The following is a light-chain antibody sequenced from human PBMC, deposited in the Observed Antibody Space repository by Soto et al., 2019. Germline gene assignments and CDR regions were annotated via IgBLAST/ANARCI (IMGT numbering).Light chain of an antibody. J-gene: IGLJ3*02. V-gene: IGLV1-44*01. CDR2: SNN. CDR3: AAWDDSLNGWV. Sequence: QSVLTQPHSASGTPGQRVTISCSGSSSNIGSNTVNWYQQLPGTAPKLLIYSNNQRPSGVPDRFSGSKSGTSASLAISGLQYEDEADYYCAAWDDSLNGWVFGGGTKLTDL. CDR1: SSNIGSNT.